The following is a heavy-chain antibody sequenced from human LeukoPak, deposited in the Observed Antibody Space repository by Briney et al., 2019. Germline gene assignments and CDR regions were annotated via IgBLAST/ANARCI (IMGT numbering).Heavy chain of an antibody. CDR2: INTDGSGK. V-gene: IGHV3-7*05. J-gene: IGHJ4*02. D-gene: IGHD2-21*02. CDR3: AGGQGGGDSYFDY. CDR1: GFTFRTYW. Sequence: PGGSLRLSCAASGFTFRTYWMSWVRQAPGKGLEWVAMINTDGSGKYYVDSVKGLFTISRDNAKNSLYLEMTSLRAEDTAVYYCAGGQGGGDSYFDYWRQGTLVTVSS.